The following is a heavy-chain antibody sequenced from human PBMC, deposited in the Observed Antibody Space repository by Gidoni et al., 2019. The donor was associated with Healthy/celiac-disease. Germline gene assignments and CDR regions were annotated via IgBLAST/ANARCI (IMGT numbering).Heavy chain of an antibody. V-gene: IGHV3-7*01. CDR1: GFTFSSYW. CDR2: IKQDGSEK. CDR3: ARGDYYDSSGYFDY. J-gene: IGHJ4*02. Sequence: EVQLVESGGGLVQPGGSLRLSCAASGFTFSSYWMSWVRQAPGKGLEWVANIKQDGSEKYCVDSVKGRFTISRDNAKNSLYLQMNSLRAEDTAVYYCARGDYYDSSGYFDYWGQGTLVTVSS. D-gene: IGHD3-22*01.